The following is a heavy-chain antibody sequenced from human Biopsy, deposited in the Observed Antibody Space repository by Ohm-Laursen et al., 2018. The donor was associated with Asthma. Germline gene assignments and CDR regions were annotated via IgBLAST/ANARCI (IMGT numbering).Heavy chain of an antibody. CDR1: GFTFSNYG. J-gene: IGHJ4*02. CDR2: ISLDGSNK. CDR3: AKDVFPGWELRRGPDY. Sequence: SLRLSCTASGFTFSNYGMHWVRQAPGKGLDWVAVISLDGSNKNYTDSVKGLFTISRDNSRNTLHLQMNSLRAEDTAVYYCAKDVFPGWELRRGPDYWGQGTLVTVSS. D-gene: IGHD1-26*01. V-gene: IGHV3-30*18.